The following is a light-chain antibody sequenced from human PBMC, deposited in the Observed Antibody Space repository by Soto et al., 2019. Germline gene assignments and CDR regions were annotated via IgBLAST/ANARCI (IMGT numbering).Light chain of an antibody. CDR3: SSYTSSTPWV. Sequence: QSALTQPASVSESPGQSITISCIGTSSDVGTYDLVSWYQQHPGKAPNVIISKVTKRPSGVSTRFSGSKSGNTSSLTISGLQTEYEAYYYCSSYTSSTPWVFGGGTKLTV. V-gene: IGLV2-14*02. CDR2: KVT. CDR1: SSDVGTYDL. J-gene: IGLJ3*02.